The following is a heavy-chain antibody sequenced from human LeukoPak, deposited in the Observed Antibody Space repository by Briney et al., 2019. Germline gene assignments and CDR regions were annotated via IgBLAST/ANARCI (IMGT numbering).Heavy chain of an antibody. CDR1: GGSISTSNYY. CDR2: IYYSGST. Sequence: SETLSLTCTVSGGSISTSNYYWGWIRQPPGKGLEWIGSIYYSGSTYYNPSLKSRVTISVDTSKNQFSLKLSSVTAADTAVYYCARTTRSITIFGVVIYWFDPWGQGTLVTVSS. D-gene: IGHD3-3*01. J-gene: IGHJ5*02. CDR3: ARTTRSITIFGVVIYWFDP. V-gene: IGHV4-39*07.